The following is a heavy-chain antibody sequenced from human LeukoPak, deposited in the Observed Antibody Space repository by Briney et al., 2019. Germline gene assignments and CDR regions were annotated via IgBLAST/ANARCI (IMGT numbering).Heavy chain of an antibody. CDR3: AREIVGAGDY. D-gene: IGHD1-26*01. V-gene: IGHV3-53*05. CDR1: GFTVSSNY. CDR2: MYSGGDT. J-gene: IGHJ4*02. Sequence: GGSLRLSCAASGFTVSSNYMSWVRQAPGKGLEWVSVMYSGGDTYYADSVKGRFTISRDNSKNTLYLQMNSLRAEDTAVYYCAREIVGAGDYWGQGTLVTVSS.